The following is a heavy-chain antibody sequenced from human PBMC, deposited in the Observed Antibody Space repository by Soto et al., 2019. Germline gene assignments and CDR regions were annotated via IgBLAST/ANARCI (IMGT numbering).Heavy chain of an antibody. Sequence: QVQLVQSGAEVKKPGSSVKVSCKASGGTFNNYGISWVRQAPGQGLEWMGRIIPIFGSAKYTEMFRGRITITADIATNTAYMELSSLKSEDTAVYYCAKEAVPGATGHGMDVWGQGTTVTVSS. V-gene: IGHV1-69*06. CDR2: IIPIFGSA. D-gene: IGHD2-2*01. CDR1: GGTFNNYG. CDR3: AKEAVPGATGHGMDV. J-gene: IGHJ6*02.